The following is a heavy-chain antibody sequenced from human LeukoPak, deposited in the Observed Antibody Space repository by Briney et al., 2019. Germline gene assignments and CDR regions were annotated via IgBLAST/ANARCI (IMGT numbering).Heavy chain of an antibody. CDR2: IKQDGSEA. V-gene: IGHV3-7*01. D-gene: IGHD2-15*01. J-gene: IGHJ4*02. CDR3: ARDRYCSGGGCYSIGYFDY. CDR1: GFTFSNYW. Sequence: PGGSLRLSCEASGFTFSNYWMGWVRQAPGKGLEWVANIKQDGSEAYYVDSVKGRFTISRDNAKNSLYLQMNSLRAEDTAMYYCARDRYCSGGGCYSIGYFDYWGQGTLVTVSS.